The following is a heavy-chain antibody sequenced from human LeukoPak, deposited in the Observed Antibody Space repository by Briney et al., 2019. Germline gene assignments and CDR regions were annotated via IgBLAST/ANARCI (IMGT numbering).Heavy chain of an antibody. Sequence: GGSLRLSCAASGFTFSIYWMSWVRQAPGKGLEWVANINQDGSQKYYVDSVKGRFTISRDNAKNSFFLQMSSLRAEDTAVYYCAKAPRVMVRGAPDYWGQGTLVTVSS. CDR3: AKAPRVMVRGAPDY. CDR1: GFTFSIYW. CDR2: INQDGSQK. D-gene: IGHD3-10*01. V-gene: IGHV3-7*01. J-gene: IGHJ4*02.